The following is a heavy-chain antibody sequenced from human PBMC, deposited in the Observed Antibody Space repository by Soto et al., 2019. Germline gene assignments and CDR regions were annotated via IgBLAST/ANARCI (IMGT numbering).Heavy chain of an antibody. CDR2: ISGSGDST. D-gene: IGHD1-26*01. CDR1: EFTFTSHA. V-gene: IGHV3-23*01. Sequence: GGSLRLSCAASEFTFTSHAMSWVRQAPGKGLEWVSDISGSGDSTYYADSVKGRFTISRDNSKNTLYLQMNSLRADDTAVYYCAKGRRSGSYRSRGFDYWGQGTLVTVSS. J-gene: IGHJ4*02. CDR3: AKGRRSGSYRSRGFDY.